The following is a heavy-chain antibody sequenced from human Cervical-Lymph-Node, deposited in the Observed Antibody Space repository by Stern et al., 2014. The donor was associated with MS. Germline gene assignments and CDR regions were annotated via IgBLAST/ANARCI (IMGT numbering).Heavy chain of an antibody. CDR2: LSYDGSNK. CDR3: AKDLKGYYYGMDV. J-gene: IGHJ6*02. V-gene: IGHV3-30*04. D-gene: IGHD3-22*01. Sequence: DQLVESGGGFVEPGMSQRLSCAASGITLSSHSMHWVRQAPGKGLEWLAVLSYDGSNKYHADSVKGRFTISRDDSKNTLYLQMNSLRPEDTAVYYCAKDLKGYYYGMDVWGQGTTVTVSS. CDR1: GITLSSHS.